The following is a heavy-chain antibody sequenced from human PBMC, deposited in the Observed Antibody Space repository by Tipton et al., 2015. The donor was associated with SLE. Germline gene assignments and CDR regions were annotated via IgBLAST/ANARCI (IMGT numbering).Heavy chain of an antibody. D-gene: IGHD2-21*02. CDR3: ARSTVATASASFVY. Sequence: TLSLTCTVSGDSITSYYWNWIRQPPGKGLEWIGYIYYNGHTNYSPSLKSRVTLSVDTSKNQFSLTLSSVTAADTAVYYCARSTVATASASFVYCGQGNLVLVSS. J-gene: IGHJ4*02. CDR1: GDSITSYY. V-gene: IGHV4-59*01. CDR2: IYYNGHT.